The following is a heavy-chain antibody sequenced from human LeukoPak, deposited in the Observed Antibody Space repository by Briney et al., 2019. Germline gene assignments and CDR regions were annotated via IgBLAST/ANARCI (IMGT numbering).Heavy chain of an antibody. V-gene: IGHV4-34*01. Sequence: SETLSLTCAVYGGSFSGYYWSWIRQPPGKGLEWIGEINHSGSTNYNPSLKSRVTISVDTSKNQFSLKLSSVTAADTAVYYCARARRYCSGGSCYYYYMDVWGKGTTATVSS. CDR2: INHSGST. J-gene: IGHJ6*03. CDR1: GGSFSGYY. D-gene: IGHD2-15*01. CDR3: ARARRYCSGGSCYYYYMDV.